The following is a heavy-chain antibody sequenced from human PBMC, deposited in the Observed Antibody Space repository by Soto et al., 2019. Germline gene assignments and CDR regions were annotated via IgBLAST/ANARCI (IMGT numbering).Heavy chain of an antibody. Sequence: PGGSLRLSCAASGFSFGNFAMNWVRQPPGKGLEWVSSVDFSGTYTFYAASVKGRFSISRDNSHNMVYLEMNGPRADDTAVYYCTKRSGGFSEFDYWGQGALVTVSS. J-gene: IGHJ4*02. CDR3: TKRSGGFSEFDY. CDR2: VDFSGTYT. V-gene: IGHV3-23*01. CDR1: GFSFGNFA. D-gene: IGHD5-12*01.